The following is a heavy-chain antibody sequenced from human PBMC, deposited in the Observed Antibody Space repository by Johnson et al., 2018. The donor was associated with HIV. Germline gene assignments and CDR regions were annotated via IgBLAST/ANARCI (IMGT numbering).Heavy chain of an antibody. CDR2: IHSGGST. D-gene: IGHD3-9*01. CDR3: ARDDILTGYYDAFDI. CDR1: GFTFTNYW. V-gene: IGHV3-66*01. J-gene: IGHJ3*02. Sequence: MQLVESGGGLVQPGGSLRLSCAASGFTFTNYWMSWVRQAPGKGMEWVSVIHSGGSTYYADSVKGRFTISRDNSKNTLYLQMNSLRAEDTAVYYCARDDILTGYYDAFDIWGQGTMVTVSS.